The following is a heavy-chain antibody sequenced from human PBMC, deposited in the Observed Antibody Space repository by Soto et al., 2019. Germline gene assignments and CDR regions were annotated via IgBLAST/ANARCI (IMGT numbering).Heavy chain of an antibody. Sequence: EVQLLESGGGLVQPGGSLRLSCAASGFTFSSYAMSWFRQAPGKGLEWVSAISGSGGSTYYADSVKGRFTISRDNSKNTLYLQMNSLRAEDTAVYYCAKDFSLLWFGESGGVWGKGTTVTVSS. CDR3: AKDFSLLWFGESGGV. D-gene: IGHD3-10*01. J-gene: IGHJ6*04. CDR2: ISGSGGST. CDR1: GFTFSSYA. V-gene: IGHV3-23*01.